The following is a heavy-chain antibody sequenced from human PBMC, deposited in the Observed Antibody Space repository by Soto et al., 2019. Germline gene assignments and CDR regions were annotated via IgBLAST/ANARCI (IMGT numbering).Heavy chain of an antibody. CDR2: INPSGGIT. V-gene: IGHV1-46*01. J-gene: IGHJ6*02. CDR3: ARGICTTRYYYYYGMDV. CDR1: GYTLTSYY. D-gene: IGHD2-2*01. Sequence: ASVKVSCKASGYTLTSYYLHWVRQAPGQGPEWMGIINPSGGITNDAQKFQDRVTMTSDTSTSTVYMELSSLRSEDTAVHYCARGICTTRYYYYYGMDVWGQGTTVIVSS.